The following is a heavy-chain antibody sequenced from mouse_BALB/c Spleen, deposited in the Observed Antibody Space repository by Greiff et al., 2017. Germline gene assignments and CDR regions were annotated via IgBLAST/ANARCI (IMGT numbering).Heavy chain of an antibody. V-gene: IGHV3-2*02. CDR1: GYSITSDYA. Sequence: VQLKESGPGLVKPSQSLSLTCTVTGYSITSDYAWNWIRQFPGNKLEWMGYISYSGSTSYNPSLKSRISITRDTSKNQFFLQLNSVTTEDTATYYCASHDGYYASDYWGQGTTLTVSS. D-gene: IGHD2-3*01. CDR3: ASHDGYYASDY. CDR2: ISYSGST. J-gene: IGHJ2*01.